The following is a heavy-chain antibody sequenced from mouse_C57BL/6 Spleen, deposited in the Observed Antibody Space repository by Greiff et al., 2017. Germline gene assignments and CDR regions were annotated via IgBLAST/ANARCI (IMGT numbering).Heavy chain of an antibody. CDR1: GYTFTSYW. Sequence: QVQLQQPGAELVMPGASVKLSCKASGYTFTSYWMHWVKQRPGQGLEWIGEIDPSDSYTNYNQKVKGKSTLTVDKSSSTAYMQLSSLTSEDSAVYYCARRGDYEYYFDYWGQGTTLTVSS. CDR3: ARRGDYEYYFDY. CDR2: IDPSDSYT. D-gene: IGHD2-4*01. J-gene: IGHJ2*01. V-gene: IGHV1-69*01.